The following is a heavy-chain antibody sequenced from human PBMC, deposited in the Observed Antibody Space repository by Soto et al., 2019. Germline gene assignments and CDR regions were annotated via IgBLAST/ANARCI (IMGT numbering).Heavy chain of an antibody. CDR3: GKDRRTAAYGMEV. CDR2: ISYDGTNK. CDR1: GFTFSSHG. J-gene: IGHJ6*02. D-gene: IGHD2-21*01. V-gene: IGHV3-30*18. Sequence: QVQLVESGGGVVQPGRSLRLSCAASGFTFSSHGLHWVRQAPSRGLEWVAVISYDGTNKQYGDSVKGRFTIARDNSQKTLYRQMNSRRAEDTAVYYCGKDRRTAAYGMEVWGQGTTVTVSS.